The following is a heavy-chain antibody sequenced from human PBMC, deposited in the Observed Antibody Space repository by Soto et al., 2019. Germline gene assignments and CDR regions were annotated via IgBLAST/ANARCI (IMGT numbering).Heavy chain of an antibody. V-gene: IGHV3-64*01. D-gene: IGHD6-13*01. CDR2: ISSNGGST. CDR3: ARDERASSSWYYGYFDY. Sequence: EVQLVESGGGLVQPGGSLRLSCAASGFTFSSYAMHWVRQAPGKGLDYVSAISSNGGSTYYANSVKGRFTISRDNSKNTLYLQMGSLRAEDMAVYYCARDERASSSWYYGYFDYWGQGTLVTVSS. CDR1: GFTFSSYA. J-gene: IGHJ4*02.